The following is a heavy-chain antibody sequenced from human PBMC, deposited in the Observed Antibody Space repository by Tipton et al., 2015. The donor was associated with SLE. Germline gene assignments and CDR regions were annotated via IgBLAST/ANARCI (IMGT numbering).Heavy chain of an antibody. CDR3: SRVLMTWRGAMVGVDV. CDR2: ISNGGGT. J-gene: IGHJ6*02. V-gene: IGHV4-59*08. CDR1: GDSISSNS. Sequence: TLSLTCSVSGDSISSNSWIWIRQRPGKGLDWIGYISNGGGTNYNPSLKSRVTISVDMAKNQFSLQLTSVTAADTAVYYCSRVLMTWRGAMVGVDVWGQGTTVNVSS. D-gene: IGHD2-15*01.